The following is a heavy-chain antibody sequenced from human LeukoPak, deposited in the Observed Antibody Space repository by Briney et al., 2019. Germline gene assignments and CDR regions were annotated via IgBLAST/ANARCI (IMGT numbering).Heavy chain of an antibody. V-gene: IGHV1-69*05. CDR2: IIPIFGTA. Sequence: ASVKVSCKASGGTFSSYAISWVRQAPGQGLEWMGGIIPIFGTANYVQKFQGRVTITTDESTSTVYMEMSSLRSEDTAVYYCARVSGSFSYYFDYWGQGTLVTVSS. CDR1: GGTFSSYA. J-gene: IGHJ4*02. CDR3: ARVSGSFSYYFDY. D-gene: IGHD1-26*01.